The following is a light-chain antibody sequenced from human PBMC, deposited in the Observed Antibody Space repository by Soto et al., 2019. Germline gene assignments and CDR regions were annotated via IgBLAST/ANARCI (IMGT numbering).Light chain of an antibody. V-gene: IGKV3-15*01. Sequence: EIVMTQSPATLSVSPGERATLSCRASKSVSSNLAWYQQKPGQAPRLLIYGASTRATGIPARFSGSGSGTAFTLTISSLQSEDFAVYYCQHYNNWPPITFGQGTRLEIK. J-gene: IGKJ5*01. CDR3: QHYNNWPPIT. CDR1: KSVSSN. CDR2: GAS.